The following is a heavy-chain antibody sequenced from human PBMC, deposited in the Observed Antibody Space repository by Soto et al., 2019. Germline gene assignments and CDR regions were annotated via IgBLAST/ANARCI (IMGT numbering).Heavy chain of an antibody. CDR3: AAGYSYALYYDYGMDV. CDR1: GFTFTSSA. CDR2: IVVGSGNT. D-gene: IGHD5-18*01. J-gene: IGHJ6*02. V-gene: IGHV1-58*01. Sequence: GASVKVSCKASGFTFTSSAVQWVRQARGQRLEWIGWIVVGSGNTNYAQKFQERVTITRDMSTSTAYMELSSLRSEDTAVYYCAAGYSYALYYDYGMDVWGQGTTVTVS.